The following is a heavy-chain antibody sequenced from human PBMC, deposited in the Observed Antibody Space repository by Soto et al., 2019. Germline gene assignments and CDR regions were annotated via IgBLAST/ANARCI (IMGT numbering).Heavy chain of an antibody. CDR2: ISNSGNT. CDR1: GFTFTNYA. CDR3: AKESGGSLDSSLIVVGDAFDI. J-gene: IGHJ3*02. Sequence: EEQLLESGGDLVQPGGSLRLSCAASGFTFTNYAMSWVRQATGKRLECVSTISNSGNTYYADSVKGRFTISRDNSKNTLVLHMNSLRAVHTALYYCAKESGGSLDSSLIVVGDAFDIWGQGTMVTVSS. D-gene: IGHD3-22*01. V-gene: IGHV3-23*01.